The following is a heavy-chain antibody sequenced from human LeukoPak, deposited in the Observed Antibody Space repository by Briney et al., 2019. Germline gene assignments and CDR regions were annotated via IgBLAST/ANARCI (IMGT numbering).Heavy chain of an antibody. CDR3: ARDKIVGATYFDY. V-gene: IGHV3-48*04. Sequence: GGSLRLSCAASGFTFSSYIMNWVRQAPGKGLDWVSYISSSSSTIYYADSVKGRFTISRDNAKNSLYLHMNSLRAEDTAVYYCARDKIVGATYFDYWGQGTLVTVSS. D-gene: IGHD1-26*01. J-gene: IGHJ4*02. CDR2: ISSSSSTI. CDR1: GFTFSSYI.